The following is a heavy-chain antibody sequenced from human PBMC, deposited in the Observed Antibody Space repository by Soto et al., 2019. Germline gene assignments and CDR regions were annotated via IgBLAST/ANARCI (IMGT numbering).Heavy chain of an antibody. CDR3: AKKSGVVLRFLEWSYYLDY. J-gene: IGHJ4*02. Sequence: QLGGSLRLSCAASGFTFSSYGMHWVRQAPGKGLEWVAVISYDGSNKYYADSVKGRFTISRDNSKNTLYLQMNSLRAEDTAVYYCAKKSGVVLRFLEWSYYLDYWGQGTLVTVSS. CDR1: GFTFSSYG. D-gene: IGHD3-3*01. V-gene: IGHV3-30*18. CDR2: ISYDGSNK.